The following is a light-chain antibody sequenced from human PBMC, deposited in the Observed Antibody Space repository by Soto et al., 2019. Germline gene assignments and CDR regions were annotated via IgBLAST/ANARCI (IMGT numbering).Light chain of an antibody. CDR1: QSVSSSY. CDR3: HQYDSSPLT. Sequence: EIVLTQSPGTLPLSPGERATLSCRASQSVSSSYLAWYQQKPGQAPRRLIYGASSRATGIPDRFSGSGSGTDFTLTISSLEPEDFAVYYCHQYDSSPLTFGGGTKVEIK. V-gene: IGKV3-20*01. CDR2: GAS. J-gene: IGKJ4*01.